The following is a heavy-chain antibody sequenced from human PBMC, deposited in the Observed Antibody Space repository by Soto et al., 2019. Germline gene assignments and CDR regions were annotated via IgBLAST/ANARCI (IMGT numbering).Heavy chain of an antibody. J-gene: IGHJ6*03. D-gene: IGHD1-26*01. CDR2: IKQDGSEK. Sequence: GGSLRLSCAASGFTFSSYWMSWVRQAPGKGLEWVANIKQDGSEKYYVDSVKGRFTISRDNAKNSLYLQMNSLRAEDTAVYYCARDTRSLVEPSWVGYYYYMDVWGKGTTVTVSS. CDR1: GFTFSSYW. CDR3: ARDTRSLVEPSWVGYYYYMDV. V-gene: IGHV3-7*01.